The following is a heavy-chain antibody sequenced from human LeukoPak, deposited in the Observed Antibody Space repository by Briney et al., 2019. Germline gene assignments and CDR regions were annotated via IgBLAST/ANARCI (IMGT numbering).Heavy chain of an antibody. CDR3: ARSTVTNYYYYGMGV. Sequence: SETLSLTCTVSGGSISSYYWSWIRQPPGKGLEWIGYIYYSGSTNYNPSLKSRVTISVDTSKNQFSLKLSSVTAADTAVYYCARSTVTNYYYYGMGVWGQGTTVTVSS. CDR2: IYYSGST. J-gene: IGHJ6*02. CDR1: GGSISSYY. D-gene: IGHD4-11*01. V-gene: IGHV4-59*01.